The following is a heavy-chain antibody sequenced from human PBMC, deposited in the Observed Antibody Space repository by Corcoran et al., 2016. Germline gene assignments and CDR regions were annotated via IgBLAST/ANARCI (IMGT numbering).Heavy chain of an antibody. CDR3: AREYCTGRTRYYYYYSMDV. CDR1: GYTFTSYY. V-gene: IGHV1-46*01. J-gene: IGHJ6*02. D-gene: IGHD2-8*01. CDR2: INPSGGST. Sequence: QVQLVQSGAEVKKPGASVKVSCKASGYTFTSYYMHWVRQAPGQGLEWMGIINPSGGSTSYAQKFQGRVTMTRDTSTSTVYMELSSLRSEDTAVYYCAREYCTGRTRYYYYYSMDVWGQGTTVTVSS.